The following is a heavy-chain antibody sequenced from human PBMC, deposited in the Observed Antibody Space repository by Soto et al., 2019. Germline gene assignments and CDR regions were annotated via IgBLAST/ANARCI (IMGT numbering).Heavy chain of an antibody. J-gene: IGHJ4*02. Sequence: SETLSLTCTVSGGSISTYYWIWIRQPPGKGLEWIGVFYYSGSTNYNPSLKSRVTISVDTSKNQFSLKLTSVTAADTAVYYCARDKITGLFDYWGQGTLVTVSS. CDR3: ARDKITGLFDY. D-gene: IGHD2-8*02. CDR1: GGSISTYY. V-gene: IGHV4-59*12. CDR2: FYYSGST.